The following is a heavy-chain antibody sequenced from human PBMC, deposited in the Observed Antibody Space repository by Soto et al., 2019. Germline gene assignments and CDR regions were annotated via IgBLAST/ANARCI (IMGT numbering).Heavy chain of an antibody. Sequence: ASVKVSCKTSGYTFTDHGLSCVRQAPGQGLEWLGWVSPYNGNTKYAQKFQGRVTMTTDTSTRTPYMELRSLRPDDTAVYYCARVIAARPDYGMDVWGQGTTVTVSS. D-gene: IGHD6-6*01. V-gene: IGHV1-18*01. CDR2: VSPYNGNT. J-gene: IGHJ6*02. CDR3: ARVIAARPDYGMDV. CDR1: GYTFTDHG.